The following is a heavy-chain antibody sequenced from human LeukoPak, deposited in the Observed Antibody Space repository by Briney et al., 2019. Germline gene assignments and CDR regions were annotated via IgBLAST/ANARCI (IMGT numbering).Heavy chain of an antibody. D-gene: IGHD2-2*01. J-gene: IGHJ4*02. CDR3: ARDCSSTMCQGPALDN. V-gene: IGHV1-46*01. Sequence: GASVKVSCKASGYTFTSNYMHLVRQAPGQGLEWMGIIHPTGGNTNYAQKFQGRVTMTRDTSTSTVYMELSSLRSEDTAIYYCARDCSSTMCQGPALDNWGQGTLVTVSS. CDR2: IHPTGGNT. CDR1: GYTFTSNY.